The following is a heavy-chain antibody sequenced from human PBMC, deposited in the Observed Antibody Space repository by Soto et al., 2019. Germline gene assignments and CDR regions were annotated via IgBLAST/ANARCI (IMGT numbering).Heavy chain of an antibody. Sequence: PGGSLRLSCAASGFTFSSYWMSWVRQAPGKGLEWVANIKQDGSEKYYVDSVKGRFTISRDNAKNSLYLQMNSLRAEDTAVYFCAKEGGDSSIWVPFDSWGQGTLVTVSS. J-gene: IGHJ5*01. V-gene: IGHV3-7*03. CDR1: GFTFSSYW. CDR2: IKQDGSEK. D-gene: IGHD6-13*01. CDR3: AKEGGDSSIWVPFDS.